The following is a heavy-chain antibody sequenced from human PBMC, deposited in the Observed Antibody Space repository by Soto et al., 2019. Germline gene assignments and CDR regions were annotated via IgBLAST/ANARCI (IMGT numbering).Heavy chain of an antibody. J-gene: IGHJ6*03. CDR2: ISGSGGST. CDR3: AKDHWPQTSRYCTNCVCYTRYYYYYMDF. V-gene: IGHV3-23*01. Sequence: PGGSLRLSCAASGFTFSSYAMSWVRQAPGKGLEWVSAISGSGGSTYYADSVKGRFTISRDNSKNTLYLQMNSLRAEDTAVYYCAKDHWPQTSRYCTNCVCYTRYYYYYMDFWGKGTTVTVSS. D-gene: IGHD2-8*01. CDR1: GFTFSSYA.